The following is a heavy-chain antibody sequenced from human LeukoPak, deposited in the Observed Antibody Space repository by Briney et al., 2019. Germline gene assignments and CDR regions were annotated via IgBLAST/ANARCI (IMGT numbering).Heavy chain of an antibody. CDR2: IYYSGST. Sequence: SETLSLTCTVSGGAISSSSYYSGWIRQPPGKGLEWIGSIYYSGSTYYNPSLKSRVTISVDTSKNQFSLKLSSVTAADTAVYYCARNPYGGYGVDYWGQGTLVTVSS. CDR3: ARNPYGGYGVDY. V-gene: IGHV4-39*07. J-gene: IGHJ4*02. CDR1: GGAISSSSYY. D-gene: IGHD5-12*01.